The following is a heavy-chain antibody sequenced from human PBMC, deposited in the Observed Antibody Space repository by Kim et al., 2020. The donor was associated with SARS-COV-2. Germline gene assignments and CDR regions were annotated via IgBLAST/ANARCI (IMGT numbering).Heavy chain of an antibody. CDR2: INHSGST. V-gene: IGHV4-34*01. Sequence: SETLSLTCAVYGGSFSGYYWSWIRQPPGKGLEWIGEINHSGSTNYNPSLKSRVTISVDTSKNQFSLKLSSVTAADTAVYYCAREIHQRKYYDFWSGYYLSYFDYWGQGTLVTVSS. CDR1: GGSFSGYY. D-gene: IGHD3-3*01. J-gene: IGHJ4*02. CDR3: AREIHQRKYYDFWSGYYLSYFDY.